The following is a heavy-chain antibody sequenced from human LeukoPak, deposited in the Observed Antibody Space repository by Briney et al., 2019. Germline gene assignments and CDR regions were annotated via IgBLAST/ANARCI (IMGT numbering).Heavy chain of an antibody. V-gene: IGHV1-18*01. D-gene: IGHD2-2*03. CDR1: GYTFTSYG. CDR2: ISAYNGNT. CDR3: ARDGYCSSTSCRSTQYYYYYYYMDV. J-gene: IGHJ6*03. Sequence: ASVKVSCKASGYTFTSYGISWMRQAPGQGLEWMGWISAYNGNTNYAQKLQGRVTMTTDTSTSTAYMELRSLRSDDTAVYYCARDGYCSSTSCRSTQYYYYYYYMDVWGKGTTVTVSS.